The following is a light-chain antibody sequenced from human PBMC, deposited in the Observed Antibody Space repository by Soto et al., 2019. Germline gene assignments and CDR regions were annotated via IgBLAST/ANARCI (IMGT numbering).Light chain of an antibody. CDR2: EVS. CDR1: SSDVGGYDY. Sequence: QSALTQPPSASGSPGQSVTISCTGNSSDVGGYDYVSWYQQHPGKAPKLMIYEVSKRPSGVPDRFSGSKSGNTASLTVSGLQAGDEADYYCSSYAGSNNVFGTGTKVTVL. V-gene: IGLV2-8*01. J-gene: IGLJ1*01. CDR3: SSYAGSNNV.